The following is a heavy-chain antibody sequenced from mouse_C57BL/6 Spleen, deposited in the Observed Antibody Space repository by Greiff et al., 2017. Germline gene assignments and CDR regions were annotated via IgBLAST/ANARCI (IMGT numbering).Heavy chain of an antibody. D-gene: IGHD3-2*02. J-gene: IGHJ2*01. V-gene: IGHV1-59*01. CDR2: IDPSDSYT. CDR3: ARRAQALYFDY. Sequence: VQLQQPGAELVRPGTSVKLSCKASGYTFTSYWMHWVKQRPGQGLEWIGVIDPSDSYTNYNQKFKGQATLPVDTSSSTAYMQLSSLTSEDSAVYYCARRAQALYFDYWGQGTTLTVSS. CDR1: GYTFTSYW.